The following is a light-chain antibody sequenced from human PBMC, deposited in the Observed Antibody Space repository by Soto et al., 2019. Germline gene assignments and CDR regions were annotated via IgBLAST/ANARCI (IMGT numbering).Light chain of an antibody. Sequence: QSVLTQPPSVSGAPGQRVSISCTGSTSNIGAGYNVHWYQQFPGTAPKLLIYANNNRPSGVPDRFSGSKSGTSASLAITGLQAEDEADYHCQSYDSSLSAYVFGSGTKSPS. V-gene: IGLV1-40*01. CDR1: TSNIGAGYN. CDR2: ANN. J-gene: IGLJ1*01. CDR3: QSYDSSLSAYV.